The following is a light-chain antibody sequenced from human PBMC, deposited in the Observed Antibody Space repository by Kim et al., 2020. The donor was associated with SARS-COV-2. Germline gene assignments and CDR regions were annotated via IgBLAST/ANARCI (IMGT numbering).Light chain of an antibody. Sequence: ASVKLTCTLSSGHSSYAIGWHQQQPEKGPRYLMKLNSDGSHSKGDGIPDRFSGSSSGAERYLTISSLQPEDEADYYCQTWGTGIWVFGGGTKLTVL. CDR2: LNSDGSH. V-gene: IGLV4-69*01. CDR3: QTWGTGIWV. J-gene: IGLJ3*02. CDR1: SGHSSYA.